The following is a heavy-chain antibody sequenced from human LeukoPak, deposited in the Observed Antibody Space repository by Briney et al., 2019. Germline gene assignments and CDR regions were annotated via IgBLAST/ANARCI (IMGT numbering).Heavy chain of an antibody. V-gene: IGHV3-9*03. CDR1: GFTFDDYA. J-gene: IGHJ4*02. D-gene: IGHD6-6*01. CDR3: AKGYSSSSRFAAVDY. CDR2: ISWNSGSI. Sequence: GGSLRLSCAASGFTFDDYAMHWVRHAPGKGLEWVSSISWNSGSIGYADSVKGRFTISRDNAKNSLYLQMNSLRAEDMALYYCAKGYSSSSRFAAVDYWGQGTLVTVSS.